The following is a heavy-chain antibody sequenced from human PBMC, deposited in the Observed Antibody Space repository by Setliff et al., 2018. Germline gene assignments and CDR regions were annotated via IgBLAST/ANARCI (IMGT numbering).Heavy chain of an antibody. V-gene: IGHV4-61*09. CDR2: IYSSGTT. J-gene: IGHJ6*03. D-gene: IGHD3-3*01. Sequence: TLSLTCSVFGDSHTRSSSWWGWIRQPAGKGLEWIGNIYSSGTTKYNPSLKSRVTISVDTSKRQFSLNLLSVTAADTAVYYCARMSRYSEFWSGYAEDYYSSYIDVWGTGATVTVSS. CDR3: ARMSRYSEFWSGYAEDYYSSYIDV. CDR1: GDSHTRSSSW.